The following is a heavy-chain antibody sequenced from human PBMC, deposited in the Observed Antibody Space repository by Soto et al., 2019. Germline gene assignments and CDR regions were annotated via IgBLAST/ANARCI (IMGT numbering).Heavy chain of an antibody. Sequence: QVQLQESGPGLVKPSGTLSLTCAVSGGSISSSNWWSWVRQPPGKGLEWIGEIYHSGSTNYNPSPKSRLTISVDKSKNQFSLKLSSVTAADTAVYYCARAGRGYCSGGSCYSGLHGMDVWGQGTTVTVSS. CDR3: ARAGRGYCSGGSCYSGLHGMDV. CDR1: GGSISSSNW. CDR2: IYHSGST. D-gene: IGHD2-15*01. V-gene: IGHV4-4*02. J-gene: IGHJ6*02.